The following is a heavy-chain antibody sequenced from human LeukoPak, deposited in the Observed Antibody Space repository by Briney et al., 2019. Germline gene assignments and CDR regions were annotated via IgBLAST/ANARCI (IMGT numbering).Heavy chain of an antibody. CDR2: INHSGST. CDR1: GGSFSGYY. D-gene: IGHD6-13*01. V-gene: IGHV4-34*01. J-gene: IGHJ6*02. Sequence: PSETLSLTCAVYGGSFSGYYWSWIRQPPGKGLEWIGEINHSGSTNYNPSLKSRVTISVDTSKNQFSLKLSSVTAADTAVYYCARALVAAAGTKPGMDAWGQGTTVTVSS. CDR3: ARALVAAAGTKPGMDA.